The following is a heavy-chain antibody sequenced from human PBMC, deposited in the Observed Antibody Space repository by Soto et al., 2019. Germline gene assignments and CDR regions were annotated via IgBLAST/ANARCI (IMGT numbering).Heavy chain of an antibody. J-gene: IGHJ4*02. CDR2: IRSKAYGGTT. V-gene: IGHV3-49*03. D-gene: IGHD3-16*02. CDR3: TKYVITFGGVIPDFDY. CDR1: GFTFGDYA. Sequence: EVQLVESGGGLVQPGRSPRLSCTASGFTFGDYAMSWFRQAPGKGLEWVGFIRSKAYGGTTEYAASVKGRFTISRDDSKSIAYLQMNSLKTEDTAVYYCTKYVITFGGVIPDFDYWGQGTLVTVSS.